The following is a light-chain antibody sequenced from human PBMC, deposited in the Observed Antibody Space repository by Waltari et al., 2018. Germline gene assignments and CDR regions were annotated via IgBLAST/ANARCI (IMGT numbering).Light chain of an antibody. CDR3: SSYTSTSTYV. Sequence: QSALTPPAPVSGSPGQSITFSCTGPNSDVGGYIYVSWYQQHPGKAPKLLIYEGSQRPSGVSDRFSGSKSGNTASLTISGLQAEDEADYYCSSYTSTSTYVFGSGTKVTVL. V-gene: IGLV2-14*01. J-gene: IGLJ1*01. CDR2: EGS. CDR1: NSDVGGYIY.